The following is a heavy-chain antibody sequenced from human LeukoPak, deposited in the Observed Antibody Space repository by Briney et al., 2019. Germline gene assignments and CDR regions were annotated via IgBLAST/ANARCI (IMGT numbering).Heavy chain of an antibody. CDR2: ISDDGSNK. V-gene: IGHV3-30*18. J-gene: IGHJ4*02. D-gene: IGHD2-2*01. CDR1: GFNFCTCG. Sequence: PGGSLRLSCAASGFNFCTCGMHWVRQAPGKGLEWVAVISDDGSNKYHADSVKGRFTISRDNSKNTLYLEMNSLTTEDTAVCYCAKGAYVGYCSSISCRFDYWGQGTLLSVSS. CDR3: AKGAYVGYCSSISCRFDY.